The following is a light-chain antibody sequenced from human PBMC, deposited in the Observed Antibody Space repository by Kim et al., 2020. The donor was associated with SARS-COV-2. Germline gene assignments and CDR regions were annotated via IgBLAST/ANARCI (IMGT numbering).Light chain of an antibody. CDR2: GAS. V-gene: IGKV3-20*01. CDR3: QQYGSSLYT. J-gene: IGKJ2*01. Sequence: WSTGESAALSCWASQSVSSSYLAWYQQKPGQAPRLLIYGASSRATGIPDRFSGSGSGTDFTLTISRLEPEDFAVYYCQQYGSSLYTFGQGTKLEI. CDR1: QSVSSSY.